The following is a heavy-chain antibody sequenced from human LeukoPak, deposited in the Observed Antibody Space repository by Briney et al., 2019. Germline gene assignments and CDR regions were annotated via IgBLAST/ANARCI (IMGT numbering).Heavy chain of an antibody. J-gene: IGHJ4*02. CDR1: GFTFSSYA. D-gene: IGHD6-19*01. CDR3: AKFKGQWLVLGIVDY. V-gene: IGHV3-23*01. Sequence: GGSLRLSCAASGFTFSSYAMSWVRQAPGKGLEWVSAISGGGGSTYYADSVKGRFTISRDNSKNTLYLQMNSLRAEDTAVYYCAKFKGQWLVLGIVDYWGQGTLVIVSS. CDR2: ISGGGGST.